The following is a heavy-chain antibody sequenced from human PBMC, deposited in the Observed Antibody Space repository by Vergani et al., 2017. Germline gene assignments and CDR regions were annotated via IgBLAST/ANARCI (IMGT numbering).Heavy chain of an antibody. V-gene: IGHV4-39*07. CDR3: ARDGEYYDYVWGSYRLGYYYGMDV. D-gene: IGHD3-16*02. CDR2: IYYSGST. J-gene: IGHJ6*02. CDR1: GGSISSSSYY. Sequence: QLQLQESGPGLVKPSETLSLTCTVSGGSISSSSYYWGWIRQPPGKGLEWIGSIYYSGSTYYNPSLQSRVTISVDTSKNHFSLKLSFVTAADTAVYYCARDGEYYDYVWGSYRLGYYYGMDVWGQGTTVTVSS.